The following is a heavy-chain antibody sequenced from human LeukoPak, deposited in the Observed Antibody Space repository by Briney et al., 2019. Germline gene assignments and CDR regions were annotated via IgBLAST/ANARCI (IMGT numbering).Heavy chain of an antibody. Sequence: SETLSLTYTVSGGSISSYYWSWIRQPPGKGLEWIGYVFYSGSTDYNPSLKSRVTISVDTSKNRFTLKLSSVTPADTAVYYCARDGGRFSFGFGYWGQGTLVTVSS. CDR2: VFYSGST. CDR3: ARDGGRFSFGFGY. V-gene: IGHV4-59*01. D-gene: IGHD5-18*01. CDR1: GGSISSYY. J-gene: IGHJ4*02.